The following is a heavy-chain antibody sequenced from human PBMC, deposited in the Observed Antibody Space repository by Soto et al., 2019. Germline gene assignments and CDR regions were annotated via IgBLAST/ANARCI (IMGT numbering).Heavy chain of an antibody. D-gene: IGHD6-19*01. CDR1: GFTVSSNY. J-gene: IGHJ6*02. Sequence: EVQLVETGGGLIQPGGSLRLSCAASGFTVSSNYMSWVRQAPGKGLEWVSVIYSGGSTYYADSVKGRFTISRDNSKNTLYLQMNSLRAEDTALYYCARDSHFSVAGTLYYYYGMDVWGQCTTVTVSS. CDR3: ARDSHFSVAGTLYYYYGMDV. V-gene: IGHV3-53*02. CDR2: IYSGGST.